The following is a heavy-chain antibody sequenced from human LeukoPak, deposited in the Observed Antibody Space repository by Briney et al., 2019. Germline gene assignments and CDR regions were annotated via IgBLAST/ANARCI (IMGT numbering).Heavy chain of an antibody. CDR2: IIPIFGTA. J-gene: IGHJ6*02. D-gene: IGHD2-2*03. CDR3: ARANLDIVVVPAAKGAYYYYGMDV. Sequence: SVKVSCKPSGYTFTSYPLNWVRQAPGQGLEWMGGIIPIFGTANYAQKFQGRVTITADESTSTAYMELSSLRSEDTAVYYCARANLDIVVVPAAKGAYYYYGMDVWGQGTTVTVSS. CDR1: GYTFTSYP. V-gene: IGHV1-69*13.